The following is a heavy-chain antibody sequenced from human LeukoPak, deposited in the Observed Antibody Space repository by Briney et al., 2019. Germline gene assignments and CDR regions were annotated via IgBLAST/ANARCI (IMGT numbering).Heavy chain of an antibody. J-gene: IGHJ4*02. V-gene: IGHV1-2*02. CDR3: ARDRGIAVAGRDY. CDR2: INPNSGGT. D-gene: IGHD6-19*01. Sequence: ASVTVSCKASVYTFTGYYMHWVRQAPGQGLEWMGWINPNSGGTNYAQKFQGRVTMTRDTSISTAYMELSRLRSDDTAVYYCARDRGIAVAGRDYWGQGTLVTVSS. CDR1: VYTFTGYY.